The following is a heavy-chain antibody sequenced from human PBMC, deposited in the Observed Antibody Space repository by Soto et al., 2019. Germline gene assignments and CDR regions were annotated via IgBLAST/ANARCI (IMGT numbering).Heavy chain of an antibody. CDR1: GGSISSGGYY. V-gene: IGHV4-31*03. J-gene: IGHJ6*02. Sequence: PSETLALTCTAYGGSISSGGYYWSWIRQHPGKSLEWIGYIYYIGSIYYNPSLKSRVTISVDTSKNQFSLKLSSVTAADTAVYFCARDFRVRGFYGIDVWGQRATVTISS. CDR2: IYYIGSI. CDR3: ARDFRVRGFYGIDV. D-gene: IGHD3-10*01.